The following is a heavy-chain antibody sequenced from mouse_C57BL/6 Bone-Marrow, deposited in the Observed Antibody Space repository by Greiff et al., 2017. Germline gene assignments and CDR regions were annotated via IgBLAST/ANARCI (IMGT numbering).Heavy chain of an antibody. CDR3: ARYHGDYAMDY. CDR1: GFTFTDYY. J-gene: IGHJ4*01. CDR2: IRNKANGYTT. V-gene: IGHV7-3*01. Sequence: DVKLVESGGGLVQPGGSLSLSCAASGFTFTDYYMSWVRQPPGKALEWLGFIRNKANGYTTEYNASVKGRFTISRDNSQSSLYLQMNALRAEDSATYYCARYHGDYAMDYWGQGTSVTVSS.